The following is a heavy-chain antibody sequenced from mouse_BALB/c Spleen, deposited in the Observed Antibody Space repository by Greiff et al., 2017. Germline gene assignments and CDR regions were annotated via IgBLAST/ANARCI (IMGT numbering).Heavy chain of an antibody. D-gene: IGHD1-1*01. CDR1: GFTFSDFY. CDR3: ARGGGYGSSFDY. CDR2: SRNKANDYTT. V-gene: IGHV7-1*02. J-gene: IGHJ2*01. Sequence: EVKVVESGGGLVQPGGSLRLSRATSGFTFSDFYMEWVRQPPGKRLEWIAASRNKANDYTTEYSASVKGRFIVSRDTSQSILYLQMNALRAEDTAIYYCARGGGYGSSFDYWGQGTTLTVSS.